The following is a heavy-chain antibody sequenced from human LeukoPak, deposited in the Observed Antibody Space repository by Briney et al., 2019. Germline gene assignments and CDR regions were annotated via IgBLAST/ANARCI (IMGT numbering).Heavy chain of an antibody. D-gene: IGHD3-22*01. Sequence: GGSLRLSCAAPGFTFSSYGMSWVRQAPGKGLEWVSAISGSGGSTYYADSVKGRFTISRDNAKNSLYLQMNSLRAEDTAVYYCARDQYYDSSGQYPSDAFDIWGQGTMVTVSS. J-gene: IGHJ3*02. V-gene: IGHV3-23*01. CDR3: ARDQYYDSSGQYPSDAFDI. CDR2: ISGSGGST. CDR1: GFTFSSYG.